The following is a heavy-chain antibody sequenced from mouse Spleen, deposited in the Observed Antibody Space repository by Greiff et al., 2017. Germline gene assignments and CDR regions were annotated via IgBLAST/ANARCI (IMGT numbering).Heavy chain of an antibody. CDR3: ARVPQLGRVFDY. D-gene: IGHD4-1*02. CDR2: ISNSGGST. J-gene: IGHJ2*01. V-gene: IGHV5-6-2*01. CDR1: GFTFSSYY. Sequence: EVMLVESGGGLVKLGGSLKLSCAASGFTFSSYYMSWVRQTPEKRLEWVATISNSGGSTYYPDSVKDRFTISRDNAKNTLYLQMSSLNSEDTAVYYCARVPQLGRVFDYWGQGTTLTVSS.